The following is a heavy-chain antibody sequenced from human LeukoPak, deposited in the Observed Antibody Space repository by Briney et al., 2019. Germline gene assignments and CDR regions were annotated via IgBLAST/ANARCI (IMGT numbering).Heavy chain of an antibody. Sequence: GASVKVSCKASGYTFSGYYMHLVRQAPGQGLESMGWINSNSGARNYAPKFQGRVTFSRDNSISTAYMELSRLRSDDTAIYYCARSRGGATTGFDHWGQGTLVTVSS. CDR1: GYTFSGYY. D-gene: IGHD1-26*01. CDR3: ARSRGGATTGFDH. CDR2: INSNSGAR. V-gene: IGHV1-2*02. J-gene: IGHJ4*02.